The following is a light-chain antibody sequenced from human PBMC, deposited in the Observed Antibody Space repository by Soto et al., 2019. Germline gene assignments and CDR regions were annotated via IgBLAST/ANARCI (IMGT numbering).Light chain of an antibody. Sequence: AIRMTQSPSSLSASTGDRVTITCRASQGISSYLAWYQQKPGKAPKLLIYAASTLQSGVPSRFSGSGSGTDLTLTISCLQSEDFATYYCQQYYSYPWTFGQGTKVEIK. CDR1: QGISSY. J-gene: IGKJ1*01. CDR3: QQYYSYPWT. V-gene: IGKV1-8*01. CDR2: AAS.